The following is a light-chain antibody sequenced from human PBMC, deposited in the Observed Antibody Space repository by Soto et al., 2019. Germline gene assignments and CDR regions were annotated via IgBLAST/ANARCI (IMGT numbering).Light chain of an antibody. CDR3: QQYNNWPLSPKYT. V-gene: IGKV3-15*01. CDR2: GAS. Sequence: EIVMTQSPATLSVSPGERATLSCRASQSVSSNLAWYQQKPGQAPRLLIYGASTRATGIPARFSGSGSGTEFTLTISSLQSEDFAVYYCQQYNNWPLSPKYTFGQGTKLEIK. CDR1: QSVSSN. J-gene: IGKJ2*01.